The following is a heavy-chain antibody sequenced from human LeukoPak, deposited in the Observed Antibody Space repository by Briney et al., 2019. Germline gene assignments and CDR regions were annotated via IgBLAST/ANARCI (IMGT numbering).Heavy chain of an antibody. CDR3: ARDLSPTSGWYPCLDF. J-gene: IGHJ4*02. V-gene: IGHV3-30-3*01. CDR2: ISYDGGNK. CDR1: GFTFSNYP. D-gene: IGHD6-19*01. Sequence: GGSLRLSCKASGFTFSNYPMHWVRQAPGKGLEWVAVISYDGGNKYYADSVKGRFTISRDNSKNTLYLQMNSLRPEDTAVHYCARDLSPTSGWYPCLDFWGQGTLVTVSS.